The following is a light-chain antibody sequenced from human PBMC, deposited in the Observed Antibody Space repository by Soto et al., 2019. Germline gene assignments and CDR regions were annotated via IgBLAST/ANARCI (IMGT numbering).Light chain of an antibody. CDR1: QSVSSKY. CDR3: QQYGSSLFT. Sequence: EIVMTQSPATLSVSPGERATLSCRASQSVSSKYLAGYQQKPGQAPRVLIYGTSIRASGVPERFSGGGSGTDLTLTITRLEHEDFAVYYCQQYGSSLFTFGPGTKVDIK. J-gene: IGKJ3*01. CDR2: GTS. V-gene: IGKV3-20*01.